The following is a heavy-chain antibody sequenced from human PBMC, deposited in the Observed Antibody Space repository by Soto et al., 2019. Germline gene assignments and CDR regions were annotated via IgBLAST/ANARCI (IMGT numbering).Heavy chain of an antibody. CDR3: ARGEDAFFYYGLDV. J-gene: IGHJ6*02. CDR2: IYDTGISGYTPST. V-gene: IGHV4-59*01. CDR1: GGSITSSY. Sequence: LSLTCTASGGSITSSYWSWIRRPPGKGLEWIAYIYDTGISGYTPSTSYNPSLKSRVTMSVDTSKSQFSLKLTSVTAADTAVYYCARGEDAFFYYGLDVWGQGITVTVSS.